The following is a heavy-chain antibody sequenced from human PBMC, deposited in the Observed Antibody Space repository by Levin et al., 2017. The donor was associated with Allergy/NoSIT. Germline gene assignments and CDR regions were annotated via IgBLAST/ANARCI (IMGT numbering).Heavy chain of an antibody. CDR3: AKGGYCSSTSCYSMVDY. CDR1: GFTFSSYG. CDR2: ISYDGSNK. J-gene: IGHJ4*02. Sequence: PGGSLRLSCAASGFTFSSYGMHWVRQAPGKGLEWVAVISYDGSNKYYADSVKGRFTISRDNSKNTLYLQMNSLRAEDTAVYYCAKGGYCSSTSCYSMVDYWGQGTLVTVSS. D-gene: IGHD2-2*01. V-gene: IGHV3-30*18.